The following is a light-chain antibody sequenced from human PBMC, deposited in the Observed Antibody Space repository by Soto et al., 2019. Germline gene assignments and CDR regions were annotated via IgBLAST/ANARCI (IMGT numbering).Light chain of an antibody. V-gene: IGKV3-20*01. Sequence: EILLTQSPCTLSLSPGERAILSCRASQSLSSSFLAWYQQKPGQAPRLLIYSSSNRATGIPERFSGGGSGTDFTLTISRLEPADFEVYYCQQYGRSPRTFGGGTKVDIK. CDR3: QQYGRSPRT. J-gene: IGKJ4*01. CDR1: QSLSSSF. CDR2: SSS.